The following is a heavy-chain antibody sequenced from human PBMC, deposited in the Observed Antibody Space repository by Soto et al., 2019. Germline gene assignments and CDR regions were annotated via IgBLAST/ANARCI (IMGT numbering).Heavy chain of an antibody. CDR3: ARQGPVRPKDSAPLHCSGGSCFYDY. D-gene: IGHD2-15*01. V-gene: IGHV4-34*01. CDR1: GGSFRGYY. J-gene: IGHJ4*02. Sequence: SETLSRTCSVYGGSFRGYYWSWIRHPPGQGREXIGEINHSGSTNYNPSLKSRVTISVDTSKNQFSLKLSSVTAADTAVYYCARQGPVRPKDSAPLHCSGGSCFYDYWGQGTLVTVSS. CDR2: INHSGST.